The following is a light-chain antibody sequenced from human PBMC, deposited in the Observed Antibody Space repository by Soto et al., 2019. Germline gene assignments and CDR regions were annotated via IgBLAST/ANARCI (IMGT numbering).Light chain of an antibody. CDR3: QQYNSYPYT. Sequence: DIQMTQSPSTLSASVGDRVTITCRASHSISSWLAWYQQKPGKAPKLLIYYASSLESGVPSRFSGSGSGTEFTLTISSLQPDDLATYYCQQYNSYPYTFGQGTKLEIK. V-gene: IGKV1-5*01. CDR2: YAS. J-gene: IGKJ2*01. CDR1: HSISSW.